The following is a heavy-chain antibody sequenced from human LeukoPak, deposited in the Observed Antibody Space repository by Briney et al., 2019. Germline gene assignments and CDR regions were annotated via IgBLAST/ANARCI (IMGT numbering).Heavy chain of an antibody. V-gene: IGHV3-9*01. CDR2: ISWNSGSI. CDR3: AKGKWLVLNGNWFDP. J-gene: IGHJ5*02. Sequence: PGRSLRLSCAASGFTFDDYAMHWVRQAPGKGLEWVSGISWNSGSIGYADSVKGRFTISRDNAKNSLYLQMNSLRAEDTALYYCAKGKWLVLNGNWFDPWGQGTLVTVSS. CDR1: GFTFDDYA. D-gene: IGHD6-19*01.